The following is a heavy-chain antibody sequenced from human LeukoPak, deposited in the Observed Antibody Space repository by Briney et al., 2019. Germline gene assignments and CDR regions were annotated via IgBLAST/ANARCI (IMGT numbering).Heavy chain of an antibody. CDR1: GFTFSSYG. D-gene: IGHD6-13*01. V-gene: IGHV3-33*01. CDR3: ARCNSAGRGYFDY. Sequence: GGSLSLSCAASGFTFSSYGMHWVRQAPGKGLERVAVIWYDGSNKYYADSVKGRFTISRDNSKNTLYLQMNSLSAEDTAVYYCARCNSAGRGYFDYWGQGTLVTVSS. J-gene: IGHJ4*02. CDR2: IWYDGSNK.